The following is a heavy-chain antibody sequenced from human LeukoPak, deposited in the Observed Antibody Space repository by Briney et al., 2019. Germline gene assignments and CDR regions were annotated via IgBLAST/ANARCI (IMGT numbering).Heavy chain of an antibody. V-gene: IGHV3-15*01. J-gene: IGHJ5*02. CDR3: TTDPRYFDWHPNWFDP. CDR1: GFTFTNYA. CDR2: IKSKTDGGTT. Sequence: GRSLRLSCAASGFTFTNYALHWVRQAPGKGLEWVGRIKSKTDGGTTDYAAPVKGRFTISRDDSKNTLYLQMNSLKTEDTAVYYCTTDPRYFDWHPNWFDPWGQGTLVTVSS. D-gene: IGHD3-9*01.